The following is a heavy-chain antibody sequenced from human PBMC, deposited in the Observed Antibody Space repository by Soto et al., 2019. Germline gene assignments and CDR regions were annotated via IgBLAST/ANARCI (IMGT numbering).Heavy chain of an antibody. Sequence: EVQLVESAGGLVKPGGSLRLSCVASGFSFNEAWMNWVRQAPGEGLEWVGRIKTSAGGGATDYAAPVQGRFTISRDDSKNALYLHMNSLRTEDTAIYYCTTGSVAGILGQGTTVTVSS. CDR3: TTGSVAGI. J-gene: IGHJ6*02. V-gene: IGHV3-15*07. D-gene: IGHD2-15*01. CDR2: IKTSAGGGAT. CDR1: GFSFNEAW.